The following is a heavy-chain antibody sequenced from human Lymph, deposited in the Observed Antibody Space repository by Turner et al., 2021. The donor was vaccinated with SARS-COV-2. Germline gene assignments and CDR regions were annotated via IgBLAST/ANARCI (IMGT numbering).Heavy chain of an antibody. Sequence: QVQLVQSGAEVKKPGASVKVSCKASGYTFTSYDINWVRQATGQGLEWMGWMNHNSGYTGYAQKFQGRVTMTRNTSISTAYMELNSLTSDDTAVYYCAKGDGYPPHGLLDPWGQGTLVTVSS. V-gene: IGHV1-8*01. CDR1: GYTFTSYD. CDR3: AKGDGYPPHGLLDP. J-gene: IGHJ5*02. CDR2: MNHNSGYT. D-gene: IGHD6-25*01.